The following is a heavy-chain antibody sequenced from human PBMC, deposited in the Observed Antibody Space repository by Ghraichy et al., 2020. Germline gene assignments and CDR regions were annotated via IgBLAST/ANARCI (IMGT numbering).Heavy chain of an antibody. J-gene: IGHJ4*02. V-gene: IGHV4-4*02. Sequence: TLSLTCAVSGGSITSSNWGSWVRQPPGKGLEWIGEISPTGNTGYNPSLESRVSISVDMSHNQFSLKLNSVTAADTAVYYCARNFGSWGQGTLVTVSS. CDR3: ARNFGS. D-gene: IGHD3-3*01. CDR1: GGSITSSNW. CDR2: ISPTGNT.